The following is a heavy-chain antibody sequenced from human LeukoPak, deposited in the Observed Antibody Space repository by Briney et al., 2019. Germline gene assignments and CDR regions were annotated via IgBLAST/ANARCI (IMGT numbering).Heavy chain of an antibody. CDR1: GCTFTDYY. D-gene: IGHD2/OR15-2a*01. Sequence: ASVKVSCKASGCTFTDYYIHWVRQAPGQGLEWMGWINGNSGGTNYAQKFQGRVTMTRDTSIKTAYMELSRLRSDDTAVFYCARGAYCNSISCLGGHSGHFYYMDVWGKGTTVTVSS. V-gene: IGHV1-2*02. CDR2: INGNSGGT. J-gene: IGHJ6*03. CDR3: ARGAYCNSISCLGGHSGHFYYMDV.